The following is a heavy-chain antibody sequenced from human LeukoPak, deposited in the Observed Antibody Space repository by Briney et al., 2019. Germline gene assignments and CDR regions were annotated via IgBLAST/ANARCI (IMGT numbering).Heavy chain of an antibody. CDR1: GFTVSSNY. Sequence: PGGSLRLSCAASGFTVSSNYMSWVRQAPGKGLEWVSVIYSGGSTYYADSVKGRFTISRDNAKNTLYLQMNSLRAEDTAVYYCARDLGYYYDSSGFSSWGQGTLVTVSS. CDR3: ARDLGYYYDSSGFSS. CDR2: IYSGGST. D-gene: IGHD3-22*01. J-gene: IGHJ5*02. V-gene: IGHV3-53*01.